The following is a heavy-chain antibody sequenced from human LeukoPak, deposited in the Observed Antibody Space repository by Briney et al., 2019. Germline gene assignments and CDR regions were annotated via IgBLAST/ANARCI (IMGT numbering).Heavy chain of an antibody. J-gene: IGHJ3*02. CDR2: ISGSGGST. V-gene: IGHV3-23*01. Sequence: GGSLRLSCAAFGFTFSSYAMSWVRQAPGKGLEWVSAISGSGGSTYYADSVKGRFTISRDNSKNTLYLQMNSLRAEDTAVYYCAKDKALRYFDWLKRDAFDIWGQGTMVTVSS. CDR3: AKDKALRYFDWLKRDAFDI. CDR1: GFTFSSYA. D-gene: IGHD3-9*01.